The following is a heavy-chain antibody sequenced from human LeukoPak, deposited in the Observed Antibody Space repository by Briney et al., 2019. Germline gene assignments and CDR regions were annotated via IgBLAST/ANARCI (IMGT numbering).Heavy chain of an antibody. CDR1: GFTFSSYS. CDR3: ARSSTILYSSSWDY. D-gene: IGHD6-13*01. J-gene: IGHJ4*02. CDR2: ISSSSSYI. V-gene: IGHV3-21*01. Sequence: PGGSLRLSCAASGFTFSSYSMNWVRQAPGKGLEWVSSISSSSSYIYYADSVKGRFTISRDNAKNSLYLQMNSLRAEDTAVYYCARSSTILYSSSWDYWGQGALVTVSS.